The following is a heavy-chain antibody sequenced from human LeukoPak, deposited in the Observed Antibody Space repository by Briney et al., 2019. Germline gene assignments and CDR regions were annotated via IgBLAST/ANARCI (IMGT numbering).Heavy chain of an antibody. J-gene: IGHJ6*04. V-gene: IGHV3-7*01. CDR3: ARDWYV. Sequence: GGSLRLSCAPSGFTFSSYWMSWVRQAPGKGLEWVAIIKQDGSEKYYVDSVKGRFTISRDNAKNSLYLQMNSLRAADTAVYYCARDWYVWGKGTTVTISS. CDR2: IKQDGSEK. CDR1: GFTFSSYW.